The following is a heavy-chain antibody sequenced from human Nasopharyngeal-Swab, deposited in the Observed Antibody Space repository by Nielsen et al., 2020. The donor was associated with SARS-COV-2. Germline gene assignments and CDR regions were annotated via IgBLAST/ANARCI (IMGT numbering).Heavy chain of an antibody. CDR1: GFTFSSYS. Sequence: GESLKISCVASGFTFSSYSMNWVRQAPGKGLEWVSVTEIGGITHYADSVKGRFTISRDSSTNTLYLQMNSLRVEDTAVYYCARDLGGGYCTTINCLGSWGQGTLVTVSS. V-gene: IGHV3-53*01. CDR2: TEIGGIT. J-gene: IGHJ1*01. CDR3: ARDLGGGYCTTINCLGS. D-gene: IGHD2-8*01.